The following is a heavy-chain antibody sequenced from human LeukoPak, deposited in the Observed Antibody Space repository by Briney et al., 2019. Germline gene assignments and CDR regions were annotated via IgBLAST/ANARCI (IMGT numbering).Heavy chain of an antibody. CDR3: ASSLGYCSSTSCPSYYYGMDV. Sequence: SETLSLTCAVYGGSFSGYYWSWIRQPPGKGLEWIGEINHSGSTNYNPSLKSRVTISVDTSKNQFSLKLSSVTAADTAVYYCASSLGYCSSTSCPSYYYGMDVWGQGTTVTVSS. D-gene: IGHD2-2*01. V-gene: IGHV4-34*01. J-gene: IGHJ6*02. CDR1: GGSFSGYY. CDR2: INHSGST.